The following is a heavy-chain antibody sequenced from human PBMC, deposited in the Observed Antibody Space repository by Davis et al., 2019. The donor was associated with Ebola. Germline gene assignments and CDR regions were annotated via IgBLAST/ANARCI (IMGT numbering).Heavy chain of an antibody. V-gene: IGHV3-73*01. Sequence: PGGSLRLSCVASGFTFSGSAMHWVRQAPGKGLEWVGRIRSKANSYTTAYAASVKGRFTISRDDSKNTAYLQMNSLKTEDPAVYYCSPSYGGKDYWGQGTLVTVSS. J-gene: IGHJ4*02. D-gene: IGHD4-23*01. CDR1: GFTFSGSA. CDR2: IRSKANSYTT. CDR3: SPSYGGKDY.